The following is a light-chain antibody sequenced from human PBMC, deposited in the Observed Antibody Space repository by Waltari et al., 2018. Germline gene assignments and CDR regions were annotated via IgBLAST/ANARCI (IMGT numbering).Light chain of an antibody. V-gene: IGKV1-NL1*01. CDR1: QGISNS. Sequence: DIQMTQSPSSLSASVRDRVTITCRASQGISNSLAWYQQKPGKAPKLLLYAASRLESGVPSRFSGSGSGTDYTLTISSLQPEDFATYYCQQYYRTPYTFGQGPQLEIK. CDR3: QQYYRTPYT. J-gene: IGKJ2*01. CDR2: AAS.